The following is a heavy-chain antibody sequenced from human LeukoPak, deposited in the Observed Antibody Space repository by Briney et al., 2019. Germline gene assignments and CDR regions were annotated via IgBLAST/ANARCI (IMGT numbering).Heavy chain of an antibody. CDR2: VNLQGST. J-gene: IGHJ4*02. V-gene: IGHV4-4*02. CDR1: GGSITLTNY. CDR3: AREGGPYRPLDY. Sequence: PSETLSLTCDVSGGSITLTNYWTWVRQRQGKGLEWIGEVNLQGSTNYNPSLMRRVAISVDTSANHVSLQLTSVTAADTAVYYCAREGGPYRPLDYSGQGTLVTVSS.